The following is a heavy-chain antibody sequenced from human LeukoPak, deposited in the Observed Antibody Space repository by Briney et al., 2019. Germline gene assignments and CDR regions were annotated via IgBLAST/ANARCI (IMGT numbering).Heavy chain of an antibody. CDR3: ARGGGLSYYFDY. D-gene: IGHD2-15*01. V-gene: IGHV4-59*01. J-gene: IGHJ4*02. CDR1: SGSITGYY. Sequence: SETLSLTCSVSSGSITGYYWSWIRQPPGEGLKWIGTIYYSGGTNYNPSLKSRVTISVGTSKSQFSLKLNSVTAADTAVYYCARGGGLSYYFDYWGQGILVTVSS. CDR2: IYYSGGT.